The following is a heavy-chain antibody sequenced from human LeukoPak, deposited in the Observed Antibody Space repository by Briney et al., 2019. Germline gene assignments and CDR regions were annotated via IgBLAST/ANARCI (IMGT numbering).Heavy chain of an antibody. Sequence: GGSLRLSCAASGFTFSSYAMHWVRQAPGKGLEWVAVISYDGSNKYYADSVKGRFTISRDNAKNSLYLQMNSLRAEDTAVYYCARVSSSGWYKPPDYWGQGTLVTVSS. CDR2: ISYDGSNK. D-gene: IGHD6-19*01. V-gene: IGHV3-30*04. J-gene: IGHJ4*02. CDR1: GFTFSSYA. CDR3: ARVSSSGWYKPPDY.